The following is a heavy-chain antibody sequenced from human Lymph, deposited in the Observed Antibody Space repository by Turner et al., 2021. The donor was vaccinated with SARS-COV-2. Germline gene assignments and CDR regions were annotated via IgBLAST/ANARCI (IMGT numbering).Heavy chain of an antibody. CDR2: STWNSGTI. D-gene: IGHD1-26*01. J-gene: IGHJ6*02. Sequence: EVQLAESGGGLVQPGRSLRPSCAASGFPFDDSAMHWVRQAPGKGLEWVSGSTWNSGTIGYADSVKGRFTISRDNAKNSLYLQMNSLRAEDTALYYCAKDVDRSTFRDHYYGMNVWGQGTTVTVSS. V-gene: IGHV3-9*01. CDR3: AKDVDRSTFRDHYYGMNV. CDR1: GFPFDDSA.